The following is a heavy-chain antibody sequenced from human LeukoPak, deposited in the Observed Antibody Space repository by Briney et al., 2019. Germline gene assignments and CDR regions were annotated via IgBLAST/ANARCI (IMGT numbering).Heavy chain of an antibody. Sequence: PSQTLSLTCAISGDSVSSNTAAWNWVRQSPSRGLEWLGRTYYRSKWYYDYATSVSSRIAINPDTSKNLFSLQLNSVTPEDTAVYYCARDPRYYYAMDVWGQGTTVTVSS. CDR2: TYYRSKWYY. CDR3: ARDPRYYYAMDV. D-gene: IGHD3-9*01. J-gene: IGHJ6*02. V-gene: IGHV6-1*01. CDR1: GDSVSSNTAA.